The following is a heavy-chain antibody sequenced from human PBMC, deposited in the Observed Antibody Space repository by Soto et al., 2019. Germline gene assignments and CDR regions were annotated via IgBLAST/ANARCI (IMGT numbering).Heavy chain of an antibody. V-gene: IGHV4-59*08. J-gene: IGHJ6*03. CDR1: GGSITSYY. CDR2: IYYSGSP. Sequence: SETLSLTCTVSGGSITSYYWSWIRQSPGKGLEWIGYIYYSGSPSYNQSLKSRVTISTDTSKNQFSLKVNSVTAADTAFYYFASILSAPPHYHYYYMDLWGKGASVTVSS. D-gene: IGHD6-6*01. CDR3: ASILSAPPHYHYYYMDL.